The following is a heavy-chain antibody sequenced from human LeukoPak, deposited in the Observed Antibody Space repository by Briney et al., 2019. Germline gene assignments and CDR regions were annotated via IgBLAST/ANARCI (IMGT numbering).Heavy chain of an antibody. D-gene: IGHD6-13*01. J-gene: IGHJ4*02. Sequence: GGSLRLSCAASGFTFSSYAMSWVRQAAGKGLEWVSAISGSGGSTYYADSVKGRFTISSDNSKNTLYLQMNSLRAEDTAVYYCAKDARGGSSSWYDYWGQGTLVTVSS. CDR2: ISGSGGST. V-gene: IGHV3-23*01. CDR3: AKDARGGSSSWYDY. CDR1: GFTFSSYA.